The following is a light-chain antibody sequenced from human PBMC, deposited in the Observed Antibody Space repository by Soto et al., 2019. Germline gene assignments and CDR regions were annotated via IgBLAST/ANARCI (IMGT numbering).Light chain of an antibody. V-gene: IGKV3-20*01. CDR3: QQYGSSPVT. CDR1: QSVSSNY. J-gene: IGKJ4*01. CDR2: GAF. Sequence: EMVLTQSPGTLSLSPGERATLSCRASQSVSSNYLAWYQQKPGQAPRLLIYGAFSRATGIPDRFSGSGSGTDFTLTISRLEPEDFAMYYCQQYGSSPVTFGGGTKVEIK.